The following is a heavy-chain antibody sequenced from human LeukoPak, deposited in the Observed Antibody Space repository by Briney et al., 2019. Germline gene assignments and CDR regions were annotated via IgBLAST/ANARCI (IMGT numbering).Heavy chain of an antibody. CDR1: GDSISSYY. CDR2: ISYSGST. Sequence: SETLSLTCSVSGDSISSYYWSWIRQPPGKGLEWIGYISYSGSTNYNPSLKSPVTISVDTSKNQFSLHLNSVTPEDTAVYYCARRLTQYDCFDPWGQGILVTVSS. D-gene: IGHD2-2*01. J-gene: IGHJ5*02. V-gene: IGHV4-59*12. CDR3: ARRLTQYDCFDP.